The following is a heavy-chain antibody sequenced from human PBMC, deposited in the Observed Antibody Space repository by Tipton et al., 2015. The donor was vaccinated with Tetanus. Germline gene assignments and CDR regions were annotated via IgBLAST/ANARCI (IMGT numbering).Heavy chain of an antibody. D-gene: IGHD1-1*01. V-gene: IGHV4-31*03. Sequence: TLSLTCTVSGASINTGGYLWTWLRQHRGEGLEWIGYFYSTQRTSSSPSLKSRVTLSVDTSKNQFSLKLNSVTAADTAMYYRVTVNFPNYYHYGMDVWGQGTTVTVSS. CDR2: FYSTQRT. CDR3: VTVNFPNYYHYGMDV. CDR1: GASINTGGYL. J-gene: IGHJ6*02.